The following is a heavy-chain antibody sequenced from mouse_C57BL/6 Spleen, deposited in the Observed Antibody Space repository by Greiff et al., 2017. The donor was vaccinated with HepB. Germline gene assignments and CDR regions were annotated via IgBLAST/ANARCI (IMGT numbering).Heavy chain of an antibody. CDR1: GYTFTSYT. CDR2: INPSSGYT. Sequence: QVQLQQSGAELARPGASVKMSCKASGYTFTSYTMHWVKQRPGQGLEWIGYINPSSGYTKYNQKFKDKATLTADKSSSTAYMQLSSLTSEDSAVYYCARRDGVYGNYDGVDYWGQGTTLTVSS. CDR3: ARRDGVYGNYDGVDY. D-gene: IGHD2-1*01. J-gene: IGHJ2*01. V-gene: IGHV1-4*01.